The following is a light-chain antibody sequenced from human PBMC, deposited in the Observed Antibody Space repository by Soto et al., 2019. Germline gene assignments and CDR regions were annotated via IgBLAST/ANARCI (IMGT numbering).Light chain of an antibody. V-gene: IGKV1-5*03. CDR3: QQYEIYPFT. J-gene: IGKJ5*01. Sequence: DIQMTQSPSTLSASVGDRVTITCRASQNINSWLAWYQQKPGKTPKLLIYKASSLESGVPSRFSCSGSGTEFTLTISSLQPDDFAAYYCQQYEIYPFTFAQGTRLEIK. CDR2: KAS. CDR1: QNINSW.